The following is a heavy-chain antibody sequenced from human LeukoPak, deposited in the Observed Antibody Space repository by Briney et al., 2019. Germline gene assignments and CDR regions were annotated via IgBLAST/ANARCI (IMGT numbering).Heavy chain of an antibody. Sequence: ASVKVSCKASGYTFTGYYMHWVRQAPGQGLEWMGRINPNSGGTNYAQKFQGRATMTRDTSISTAYMELSRLRSDDTAVYYCATLYYYDFWSGYRDYYYYGMDVWGQGTTVTVSS. J-gene: IGHJ6*02. V-gene: IGHV1-2*06. CDR1: GYTFTGYY. D-gene: IGHD3-3*01. CDR3: ATLYYYDFWSGYRDYYYYGMDV. CDR2: INPNSGGT.